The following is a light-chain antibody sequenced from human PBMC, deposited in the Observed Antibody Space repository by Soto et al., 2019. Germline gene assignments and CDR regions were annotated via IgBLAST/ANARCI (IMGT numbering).Light chain of an antibody. J-gene: IGKJ3*01. CDR1: QGISSS. CDR3: QKYDSAPWT. V-gene: IGKV1-27*01. CDR2: AAS. Sequence: DIQMTQSPSSLSASVGDRVTITCRASQGISSSLAWYQQKPGNAPKLLIYAASTLQSGVPSRFSGSGSGTDFTLTISSLQPEDVATYYCQKYDSAPWTFGPGTKVEIK.